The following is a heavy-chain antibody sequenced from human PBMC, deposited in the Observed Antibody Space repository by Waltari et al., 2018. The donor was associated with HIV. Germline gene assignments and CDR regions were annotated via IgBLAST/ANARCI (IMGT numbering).Heavy chain of an antibody. Sequence: QVQLVQSGVEVKEPGASVKVSCKASGYTFTTYGISWVRQAPGQGLEWMGWISGYNGNTNYAQKVQGRVTMTTDTSTSTVYRELRSLRSDDTAVYYCARNDYGDHGNWFDPWGQGTLVTVSS. CDR3: ARNDYGDHGNWFDP. J-gene: IGHJ5*02. CDR1: GYTFTTYG. D-gene: IGHD4-17*01. V-gene: IGHV1-18*01. CDR2: ISGYNGNT.